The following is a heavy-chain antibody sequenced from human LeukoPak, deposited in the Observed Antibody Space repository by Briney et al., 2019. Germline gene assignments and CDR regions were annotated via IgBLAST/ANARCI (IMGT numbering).Heavy chain of an antibody. V-gene: IGHV3-20*04. Sequence: GGSLRLSCVATGFKFDDYGMSWVRQTPGRGLEWVSTINWNGNTAGYADSVKGRFSIARDNAKDSLYLQMNSLRADDTAFYFCARTRYSSGNYFDCWGQGTLVTVSS. CDR2: INWNGNTA. J-gene: IGHJ4*02. CDR3: ARTRYSSGNYFDC. CDR1: GFKFDDYG. D-gene: IGHD2-15*01.